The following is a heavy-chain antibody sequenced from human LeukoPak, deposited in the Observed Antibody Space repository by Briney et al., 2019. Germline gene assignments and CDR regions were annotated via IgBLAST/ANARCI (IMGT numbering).Heavy chain of an antibody. V-gene: IGHV1-46*01. J-gene: IGHJ5*02. CDR1: GYTFSSYY. CDR3: PRADSGGDSSGYKWFDP. CDR2: INPSGGST. D-gene: IGHD3-22*01. Sequence: ASVKVSCKASGYTFSSYYMHWVRQAPGQGLEWMGIINPSGGSTSYAQKFQGRITMTRDTSTSTVYMELSSLRSEDTAVYYCPRADSGGDSSGYKWFDPWGQGTLVTVSS.